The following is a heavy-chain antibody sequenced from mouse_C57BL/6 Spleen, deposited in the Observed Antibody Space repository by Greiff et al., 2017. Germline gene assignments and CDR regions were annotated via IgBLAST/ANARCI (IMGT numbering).Heavy chain of an antibody. Sequence: VQLVESGAELVKPGASVKISCKASGYAFSSYWMNWVKQRPGKGLEWIGQIYPGDGDTNYNGKFKGKATLTADKSSSTAYMQLSSLTSEDSAVYFCARRGSYCGNLRALDYWGQGTSVTVSS. CDR2: IYPGDGDT. D-gene: IGHD2-1*01. CDR3: ARRGSYCGNLRALDY. CDR1: GYAFSSYW. V-gene: IGHV1-80*01. J-gene: IGHJ4*01.